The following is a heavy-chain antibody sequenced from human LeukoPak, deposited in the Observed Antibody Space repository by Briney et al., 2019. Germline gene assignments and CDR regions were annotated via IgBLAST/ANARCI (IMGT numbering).Heavy chain of an antibody. D-gene: IGHD3-16*01. J-gene: IGHJ4*02. V-gene: IGHV3-7*01. CDR1: GFTFSSYW. CDR3: ARDSGGYDYVWGSLEKYYFDY. CDR2: IKQDGSEK. Sequence: HPGGSLRLSCAASGFTFSSYWMSWVRQAPGKGLEWVANIKQDGSEKYYVDSVKGRFTISRDNAKNSLYLRMNSLRAEDTAVYYCARDSGGYDYVWGSLEKYYFDYWGQGTLVTVSS.